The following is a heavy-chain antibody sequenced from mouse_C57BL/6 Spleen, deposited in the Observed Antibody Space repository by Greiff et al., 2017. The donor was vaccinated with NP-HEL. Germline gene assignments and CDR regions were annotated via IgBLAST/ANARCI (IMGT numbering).Heavy chain of an antibody. V-gene: IGHV1-76*01. D-gene: IGHD2-10*02. J-gene: IGHJ1*03. Sequence: VQLQQSGAELVRPGASVKLSCKASGYTFTDYYINWVKQRPGQGLEWIARIYPGSGNTYYNEKFKGKATLTAEKSSSTAYMQLSSLTSEDSAVYFCARQSLVLLYWYFDVWGTGTTVTVSS. CDR1: GYTFTDYY. CDR3: ARQSLVLLYWYFDV. CDR2: IYPGSGNT.